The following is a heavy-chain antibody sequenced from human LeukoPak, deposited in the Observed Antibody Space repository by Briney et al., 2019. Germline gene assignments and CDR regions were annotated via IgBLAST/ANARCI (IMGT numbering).Heavy chain of an antibody. Sequence: GRSLRLSCAASRFTFSSYGMHWVRQALGKGLEWVAVISYDGSNKYYADSVKGRFTISRDNSKNTLYLQMNSLRAEDTAVYYCAKGGPYDMRVVVITTSIDYWGQGTLVTVSS. J-gene: IGHJ4*02. CDR2: ISYDGSNK. V-gene: IGHV3-30*18. CDR1: RFTFSSYG. CDR3: AKGGPYDMRVVVITTSIDY. D-gene: IGHD3-22*01.